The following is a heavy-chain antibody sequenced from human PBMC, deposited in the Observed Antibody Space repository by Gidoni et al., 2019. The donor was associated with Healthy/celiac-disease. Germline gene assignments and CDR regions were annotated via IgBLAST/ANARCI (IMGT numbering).Heavy chain of an antibody. CDR2: IYHSGST. CDR1: GYSISSGYY. CDR3: ASGAEQWLVHDAFEI. V-gene: IGHV4-38-2*01. Sequence: QVQLQESGQGLVKPSETLSLTGAVSGYSISSGYYWGWIRQPPGKGLEWIGSIYHSGSTYYNPSLKSRVTISVDTSKNQFSLKLSSVTAADTAVYYCASGAEQWLVHDAFEIWGQGTMVTVSS. D-gene: IGHD6-19*01. J-gene: IGHJ3*02.